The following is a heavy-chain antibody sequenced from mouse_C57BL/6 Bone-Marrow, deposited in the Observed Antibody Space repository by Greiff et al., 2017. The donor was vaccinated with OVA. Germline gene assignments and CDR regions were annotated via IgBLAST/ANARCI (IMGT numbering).Heavy chain of an antibody. V-gene: IGHV8-12*01. J-gene: IGHJ1*03. D-gene: IGHD1-1*01. CDR2: IYWDDDK. Sequence: QVTLKESGPGILQSSQTLSLTCSFSGFSLSTSGMGVSWIRQPSGKGLEWLAHIYWDDDKRYNPSLKSRLTISKDTSRNQVFLRITSVDTADTSTYDCARREGAYYGSSYWYFDVWGTGTTVTVSS. CDR1: GFSLSTSGMG. CDR3: ARREGAYYGSSYWYFDV.